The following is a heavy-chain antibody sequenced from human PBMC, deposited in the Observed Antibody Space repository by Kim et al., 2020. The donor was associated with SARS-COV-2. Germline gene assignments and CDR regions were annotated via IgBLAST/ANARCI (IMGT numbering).Heavy chain of an antibody. V-gene: IGHV3-23*01. J-gene: IGHJ4*02. CDR1: GFTFNIYA. Sequence: GGSLRLSCAASGFTFNIYALNWVRQAPGKGLEWVSGIGGGGGYTYYAASVKGRFSISRDNSKNTVYLQMNSLRAEDTAVYYCARRGEHCSNINCYLANWGQGTLVTVSS. CDR3: ARRGEHCSNINCYLAN. CDR2: IGGGGGYT. D-gene: IGHD2-21*02.